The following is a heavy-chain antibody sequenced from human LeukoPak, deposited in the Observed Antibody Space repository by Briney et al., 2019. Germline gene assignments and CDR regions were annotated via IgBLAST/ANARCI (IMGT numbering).Heavy chain of an antibody. CDR2: ISSSSSTI. CDR3: ARAGRDGYNTYNWFDP. Sequence: GGSLRLSCAASGSTFSSYSMNWVRQAPGKGLEWVSYISSSSSTIYYADSVKGRFTISRDNAKNSLYLQMNSLRAEDTAVYYWARAGRDGYNTYNWFDPWGQGTLVTVSS. CDR1: GSTFSSYS. J-gene: IGHJ5*02. D-gene: IGHD5-24*01. V-gene: IGHV3-48*04.